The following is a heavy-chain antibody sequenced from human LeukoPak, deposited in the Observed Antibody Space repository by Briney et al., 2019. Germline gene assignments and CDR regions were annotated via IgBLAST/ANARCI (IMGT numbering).Heavy chain of an antibody. J-gene: IGHJ3*02. CDR1: GFTFRSYS. CDR2: IGRSNTI. V-gene: IGHV3-21*01. CDR3: ARSEVGSPFDI. Sequence: PGESLRLSRAASGFTFRSYSMSWVRQAPGKGLEWVSSIGRSNTIYYADSAKGRFTISRDNAKTSLYLQMNSLRAEDTAVYYCARSEVGSPFDIWGQGTMVTVSS. D-gene: IGHD3-10*01.